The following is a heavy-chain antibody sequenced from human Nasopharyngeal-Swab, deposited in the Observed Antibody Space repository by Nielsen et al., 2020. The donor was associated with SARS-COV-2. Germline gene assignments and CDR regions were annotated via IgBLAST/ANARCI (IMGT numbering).Heavy chain of an antibody. CDR2: IKSKTDGGTT. CDR3: TTDATVGYSSSLDAFDI. Sequence: VRQAPEKGLEWVGRIKSKTDGGTTDYAAPVKGRFTISRDDSKNTLYLQMNSLKTEDTAVYYCTTDATVGYSSSLDAFDIWGQGTMVTVSS. D-gene: IGHD6-13*01. J-gene: IGHJ3*02. V-gene: IGHV3-15*01.